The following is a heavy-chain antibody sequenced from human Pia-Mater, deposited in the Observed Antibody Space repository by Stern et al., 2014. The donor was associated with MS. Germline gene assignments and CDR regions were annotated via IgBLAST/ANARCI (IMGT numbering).Heavy chain of an antibody. CDR2: ITPIFGSA. CDR3: AREVGSLAMDV. V-gene: IGHV1-69*06. D-gene: IGHD1-1*01. CDR1: GDTFTDYA. J-gene: IGHJ6*01. Sequence: MQLVESGAEVKKPGSSVKVSCKASGDTFTDYAISWVRQAPGQGPEWMGGITPIFGSADYAQKFQGRLTITADRSTSTAYMDLSSLTSEDTAVYYCAREVGSLAMDVWGRGTTVIVSS.